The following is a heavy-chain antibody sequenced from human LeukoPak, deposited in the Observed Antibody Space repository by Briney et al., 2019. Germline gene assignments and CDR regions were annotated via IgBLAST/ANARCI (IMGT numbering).Heavy chain of an antibody. V-gene: IGHV3-23*01. J-gene: IGHJ4*02. Sequence: GGSLRLSCAASRFTFSSYAMSWVRQAPGKGLEWVSAISGSGGSTYYADSVKGRFTISRDNSKNTLYLQMNSLRAEDTAVYYCATTDYGILTGYDLFDYWGQGTLVTVSS. CDR3: ATTDYGILTGYDLFDY. D-gene: IGHD3-9*01. CDR2: ISGSGGST. CDR1: RFTFSSYA.